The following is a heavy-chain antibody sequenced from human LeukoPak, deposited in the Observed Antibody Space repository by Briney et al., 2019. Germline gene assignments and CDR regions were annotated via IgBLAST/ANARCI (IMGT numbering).Heavy chain of an antibody. V-gene: IGHV3-21*01. J-gene: IGHJ4*02. CDR2: ISKSGTYI. D-gene: IGHD2-2*01. CDR1: GFTFGDYT. Sequence: KAGGSLRLSCAASGFTFGDYTMNWVRQAPGKGLEWVSAISKSGTYIYADSVKGRFTVSRDNAKNSLFLQMNSLRVEDTAVYYCAREVVIVVEPAANTIDYWGQGTRVTVSS. CDR3: AREVVIVVEPAANTIDY.